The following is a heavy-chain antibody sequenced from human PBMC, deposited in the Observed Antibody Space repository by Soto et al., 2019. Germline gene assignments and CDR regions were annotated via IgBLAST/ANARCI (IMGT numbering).Heavy chain of an antibody. CDR2: IIPMFGTA. CDR1: GGTFSSYA. CDR3: ASHYYDSSGYNYYCGMDV. D-gene: IGHD3-22*01. J-gene: IGHJ6*02. V-gene: IGHV1-69*12. Sequence: QVQLVQSGAEVKKPGSSVKVSCKASGGTFSSYAISWVRQAPGQGLEWMGGIIPMFGTADYAQKFQGRVTITADESTSTAYMQLRSLRSEDTAVYSCASHYYDSSGYNYYCGMDVWGQGTTVTVSS.